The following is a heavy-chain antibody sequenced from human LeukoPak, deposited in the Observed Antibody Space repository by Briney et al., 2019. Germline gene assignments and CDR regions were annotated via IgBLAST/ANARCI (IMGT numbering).Heavy chain of an antibody. CDR2: IYYNGNT. CDR1: GGYISSQY. CDR3: ARDCNYLFDY. J-gene: IGHJ4*02. Sequence: SETLSLTCTVSGGYISSQYWSWIRQPPGKGLEWIGYIYYNGNTDYNPSLKSRVTISVDTSKNQFSLKLTSVTAADTAVYYCARDCNYLFDYWGQGTLVTVSS. V-gene: IGHV4-59*11. D-gene: IGHD2/OR15-2a*01.